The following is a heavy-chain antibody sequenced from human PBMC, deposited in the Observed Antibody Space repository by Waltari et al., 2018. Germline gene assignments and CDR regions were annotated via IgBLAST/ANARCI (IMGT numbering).Heavy chain of an antibody. Sequence: EVQLVESGGGLVQPGRSLRLSCTASGFTFGDYAMIWIRWAPGSGLECVGFIRSKAYCGTTEYAASVKGRFTISRDDSKSIAYLQMNSLKTEDTAVYYCTRDRVDYDILTGYSDYWGQGTLVTVSS. D-gene: IGHD3-9*01. CDR1: GFTFGDYA. V-gene: IGHV3-49*03. J-gene: IGHJ4*02. CDR3: TRDRVDYDILTGYSDY. CDR2: IRSKAYCGTT.